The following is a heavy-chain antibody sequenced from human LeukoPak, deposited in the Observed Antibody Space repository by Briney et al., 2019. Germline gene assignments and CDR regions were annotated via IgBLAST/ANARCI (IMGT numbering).Heavy chain of an antibody. CDR2: ISSTTTYI. Sequence: PGGSLRISCAASGFTFSTYTMNWVRQAPGKGLEWVSSISSTTTYIYHADSVKGRFTISRDNAKNSLYLQMNGLRVEDTAVYYCARELPNEGFDYWGQGTLVTVSS. V-gene: IGHV3-21*01. CDR3: ARELPNEGFDY. J-gene: IGHJ4*02. CDR1: GFTFSTYT. D-gene: IGHD1-1*01.